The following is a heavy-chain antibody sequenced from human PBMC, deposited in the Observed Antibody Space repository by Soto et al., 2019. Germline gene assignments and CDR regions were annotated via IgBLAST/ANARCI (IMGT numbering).Heavy chain of an antibody. Sequence: PGGSRRLSFAASGFIFSAYTMSWVRQAPGKGLEWLSSITSNSDHIEYADSVRVRFTVSRDNARKSLYLKMDSLVAEDTGVYYCANTYYYNXWGPGTLVTVSX. J-gene: IGHJ5*02. D-gene: IGHD3-10*01. CDR1: GFIFSAYT. V-gene: IGHV3-21*01. CDR3: ANTYYYNX. CDR2: ITSNSDHI.